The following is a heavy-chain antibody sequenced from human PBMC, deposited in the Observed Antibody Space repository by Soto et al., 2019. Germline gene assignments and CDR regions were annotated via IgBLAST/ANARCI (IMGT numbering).Heavy chain of an antibody. CDR3: AREERLHPGWFDP. CDR2: INSDGSST. V-gene: IGHV3-74*01. J-gene: IGHJ5*02. D-gene: IGHD4-4*01. CDR1: GLTFSSYW. Sequence: EVQLVESGGGLVQPGGSLRLSCAASGLTFSSYWMHWVRQAPGKGLVWVSRINSDGSSTSYADSVKGRFTISRDNAKNTLYLQMNSLRAEDTAVYYCAREERLHPGWFDPWGQGTLVTVSS.